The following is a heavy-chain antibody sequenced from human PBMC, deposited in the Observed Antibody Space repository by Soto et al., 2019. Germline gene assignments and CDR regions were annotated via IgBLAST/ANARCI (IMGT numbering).Heavy chain of an antibody. CDR1: GFIFSMGA. CDR3: ARNDIPMLVIDS. V-gene: IGHV3-30-3*01. CDR2: GPSDGSHI. J-gene: IGHJ4*02. D-gene: IGHD3-22*01. Sequence: PGGSLRLSCSASGFIFSMGARKGGRQETGKGREWVAVGPSDGSHIYYAEAVKGRFTISRDNAKNMLYLQMNSLRPDDTAVYYCARNDIPMLVIDSWGQGSLVTVSS.